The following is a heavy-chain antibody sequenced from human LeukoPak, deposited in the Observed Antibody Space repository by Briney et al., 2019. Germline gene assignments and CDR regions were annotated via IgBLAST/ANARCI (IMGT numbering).Heavy chain of an antibody. CDR3: AKVHCSSTSCYFPEAFDI. V-gene: IGHV3-23*01. J-gene: IGHJ3*02. CDR2: ISASGDSA. D-gene: IGHD2-2*01. Sequence: PGGSLTLSCATSGFIFSSYAMNWVRQAPGKGPEWVSHISASGDSAYYADSVKDRFTISRDNSKNTLYLQMNSLRVEDTAIYYCAKVHCSSTSCYFPEAFDIWGQGTMVTVSS. CDR1: GFIFSSYA.